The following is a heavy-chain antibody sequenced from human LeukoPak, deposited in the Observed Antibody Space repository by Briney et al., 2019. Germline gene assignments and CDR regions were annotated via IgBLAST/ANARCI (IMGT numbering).Heavy chain of an antibody. CDR3: ARDSSYSFDP. CDR1: GGSISIYY. J-gene: IGHJ5*02. Sequence: SETLSLTCTVSGGSISIYYWSWIRQPPGKGLEWIGYIYYSGSTNYNPSLKSRVTISVDTSKNQFSLKLSSVTAADTAVYYCARDSSYSFDPWGQGTLVTVSS. V-gene: IGHV4-59*01. CDR2: IYYSGST.